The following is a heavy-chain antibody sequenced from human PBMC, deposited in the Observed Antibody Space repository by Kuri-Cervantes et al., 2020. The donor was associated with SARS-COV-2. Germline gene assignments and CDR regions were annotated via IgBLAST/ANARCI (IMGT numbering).Heavy chain of an antibody. Sequence: GSLRLSCTVSGGSISSSSYYWGWIRQPPGKGLEWVGSIYYSGSTYYNPSLKSRVTISVDTSKNQFPLKLSSVTAADTAVYYCARLGKDSSSPCDYWGQGTLVTVSS. CDR3: ARLGKDSSSPCDY. CDR1: GGSISSSSYY. D-gene: IGHD6-6*01. J-gene: IGHJ4*02. CDR2: IYYSGST. V-gene: IGHV4-39*01.